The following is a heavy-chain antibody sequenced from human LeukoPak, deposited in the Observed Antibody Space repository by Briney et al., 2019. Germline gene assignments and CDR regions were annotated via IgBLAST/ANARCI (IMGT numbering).Heavy chain of an antibody. Sequence: SETLSLTCTVSGYSISSGYYWGWIRQPPGKGLEWIGSIYHSGSTYYNPSLKSRVTISVNTSKNQFSLKLSSVTAADTAVYYCAGGNRGYDDAFGIWGQGTMVTVSS. CDR2: IYHSGST. CDR1: GYSISSGYY. CDR3: AGGNRGYDDAFGI. D-gene: IGHD1-14*01. J-gene: IGHJ3*02. V-gene: IGHV4-38-2*02.